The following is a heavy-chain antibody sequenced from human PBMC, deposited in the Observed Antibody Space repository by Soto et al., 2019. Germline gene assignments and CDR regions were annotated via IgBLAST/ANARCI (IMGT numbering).Heavy chain of an antibody. Sequence: QVQLVESGGGVVQPGRSLRLSCVASGFTFSSYAMHWVRQAPGKGLEWVAVILYDGSNKYYADSVKGRFTISRDNSKNTLSLLMNSLRAEDTAVYFCAREGEGLDYWGQGTLVTVSS. CDR2: ILYDGSNK. V-gene: IGHV3-30-3*01. CDR1: GFTFSSYA. CDR3: AREGEGLDY. J-gene: IGHJ4*02. D-gene: IGHD1-26*01.